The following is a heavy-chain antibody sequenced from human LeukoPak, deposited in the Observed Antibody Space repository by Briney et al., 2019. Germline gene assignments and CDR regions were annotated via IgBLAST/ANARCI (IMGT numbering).Heavy chain of an antibody. CDR3: ARENYGDPFPYFDY. CDR1: GFTFSSYG. CDR2: ISYDGSNK. J-gene: IGHJ4*02. Sequence: GVSLRLSCAASGFTFSSYGMHWVRQAPGKGLEWVAVISYDGSNKYYADSVKGRFTISRDNSKNTLYLQMNSLRAEDTAVYYCARENYGDPFPYFDYWGQGTLVTVSS. D-gene: IGHD4-17*01. V-gene: IGHV3-30*03.